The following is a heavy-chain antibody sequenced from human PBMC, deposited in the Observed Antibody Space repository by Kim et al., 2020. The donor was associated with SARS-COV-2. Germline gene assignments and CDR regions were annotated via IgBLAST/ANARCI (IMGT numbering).Heavy chain of an antibody. D-gene: IGHD3-9*01. Sequence: GWSLRLSCAASGFTFSDYAMTWVRQAPGKGLEWVSSISGRAITTLYADSVKGRFTISRDNSKNTLFLQMNSLRPEDTAVYYCAKEEDDILTGYYYWGQGTLVTVPS. J-gene: IGHJ4*02. V-gene: IGHV3-23*01. CDR2: ISGRAITT. CDR1: GFTFSDYA. CDR3: AKEEDDILTGYYY.